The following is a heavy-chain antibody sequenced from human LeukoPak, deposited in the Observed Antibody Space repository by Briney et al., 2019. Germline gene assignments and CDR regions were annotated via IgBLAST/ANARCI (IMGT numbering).Heavy chain of an antibody. CDR3: ARGKGIAAAGPLFFDY. Sequence: GVSLRLSCAASGFTFSSYWMSWVRQAPGKGLEWVANIKQDGSEKYYVDSVKGRFTISRDNAKNSLYLQMNSLRAEDTAVYYCARGKGIAAAGPLFFDYWGQGTLVTVSS. J-gene: IGHJ4*02. D-gene: IGHD6-13*01. CDR1: GFTFSSYW. V-gene: IGHV3-7*01. CDR2: IKQDGSEK.